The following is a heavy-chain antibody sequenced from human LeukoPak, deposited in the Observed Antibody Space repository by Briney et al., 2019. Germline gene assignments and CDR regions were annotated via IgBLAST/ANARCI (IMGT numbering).Heavy chain of an antibody. CDR1: GGSINSGSYY. V-gene: IGHV4-61*02. J-gene: IGHJ4*02. CDR2: IFTSGNA. CDR3: ARAVASLEWLLIYYFDY. Sequence: PSETLSLTCSVSGGSINSGSYYWSWARQPAGKGLEWIGRIFTSGNADYNPSLKNRVTISLDTSKNQFSLKLSSVTAADTAVYYCARAVASLEWLLIYYFDYWGQGTLVTVSS. D-gene: IGHD3-3*01.